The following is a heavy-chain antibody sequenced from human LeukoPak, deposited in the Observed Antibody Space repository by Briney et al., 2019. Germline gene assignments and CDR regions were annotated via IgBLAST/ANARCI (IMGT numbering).Heavy chain of an antibody. V-gene: IGHV3-20*04. J-gene: IGHJ4*02. CDR3: ARQNGGAEYGDYGH. CDR2: INWNGGST. CDR1: GFTFGNYG. Sequence: PGGSLRLSCAASGFTFGNYGMSWVRQAPGKGLEWVSGINWNGGSTGYADSVEGRFTIFRDNAKNSQYLQMNSLRAEDTALYYCARQNGGAEYGDYGHWGQGILVTVSS. D-gene: IGHD4-17*01.